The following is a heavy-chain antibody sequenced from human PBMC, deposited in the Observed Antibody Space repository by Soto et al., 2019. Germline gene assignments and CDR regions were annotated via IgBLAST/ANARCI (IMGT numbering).Heavy chain of an antibody. Sequence: QVQLVQSGAEVQKPGSSVKVSCKASGGTFCSYAISWVRQAPGQGLEWMGGIIPISDTTNYAQKFQGRVTITADESTSTAYMELSSLRSEDTAVYYCARSQGSSTSLEIYYYYYYGMDVWGQGTTVTVSS. V-gene: IGHV1-69*01. CDR1: GGTFCSYA. CDR2: IIPISDTT. D-gene: IGHD2-2*01. CDR3: ARSQGSSTSLEIYYYYYYGMDV. J-gene: IGHJ6*02.